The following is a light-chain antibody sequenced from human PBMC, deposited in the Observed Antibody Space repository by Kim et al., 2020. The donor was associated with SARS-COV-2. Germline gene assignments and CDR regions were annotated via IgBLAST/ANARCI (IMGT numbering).Light chain of an antibody. J-gene: IGLJ2*01. CDR3: QSYDSSNHVV. Sequence: KTVTTSCTGSSGSIATNYVQWYQQRPGSAPTTVIYEDNQSPSGVPDRFSGSIDRSANSASLTISGLKTEDETDYYCQSYDSSNHVVFGGGTQLTVL. CDR1: SGSIATNY. CDR2: EDN. V-gene: IGLV6-57*02.